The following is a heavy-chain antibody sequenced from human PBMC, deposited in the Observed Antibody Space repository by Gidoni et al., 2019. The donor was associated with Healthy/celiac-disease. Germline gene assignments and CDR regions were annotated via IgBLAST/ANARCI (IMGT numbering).Heavy chain of an antibody. CDR3: ARDAGTVVVPAAADY. J-gene: IGHJ4*02. V-gene: IGHV1-69*04. D-gene: IGHD2-2*01. CDR2: IIPNLGIA. CDR1: GGTFSSYA. Sequence: QVQLVQSGAEVKKPGSSVKVSCKASGGTFSSYAISWVRQAPGQGLEWMGRIIPNLGIANYAQKFQGRVTITADKSTSTAYMELSSLRSEDTAVYYCARDAGTVVVPAAADYWGQGTLVTVSS.